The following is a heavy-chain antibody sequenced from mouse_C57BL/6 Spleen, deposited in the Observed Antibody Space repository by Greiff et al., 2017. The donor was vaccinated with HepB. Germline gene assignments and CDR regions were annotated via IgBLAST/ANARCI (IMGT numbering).Heavy chain of an antibody. J-gene: IGHJ4*01. Sequence: VQLVESGGDLVKPGGSLKLSCAASGFTFSSYGMSWVRQTPDKRLEWVATISSGGSYTYYPDSVKGRFTISRDNAKNTLYLQMSSLKSEDTAMYYCARRGDYYGKAMDYWGQGTSVTVSS. CDR3: ARRGDYYGKAMDY. CDR2: ISSGGSYT. V-gene: IGHV5-6*01. D-gene: IGHD2-1*01. CDR1: GFTFSSYG.